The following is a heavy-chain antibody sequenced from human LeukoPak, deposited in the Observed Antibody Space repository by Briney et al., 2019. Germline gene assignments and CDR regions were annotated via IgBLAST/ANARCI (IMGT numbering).Heavy chain of an antibody. CDR3: AKDHGLRSYYYYYYMDV. J-gene: IGHJ6*03. CDR2: ISTSGSTI. V-gene: IGHV3-11*01. CDR1: GFTFSDYY. Sequence: GGSLRLSCAASGFTFSDYYMSWIRQAPGKGLEWVSYISTSGSTIYYADSVKGRFTISRDNAKNSLYLQMNSLRTEDTALYFCAKDHGLRSYYYYYYMDVWGIGTTVTISS. D-gene: IGHD4/OR15-4a*01.